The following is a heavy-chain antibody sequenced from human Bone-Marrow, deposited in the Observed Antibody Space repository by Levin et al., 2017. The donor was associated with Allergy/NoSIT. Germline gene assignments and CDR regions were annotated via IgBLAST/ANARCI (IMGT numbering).Heavy chain of an antibody. CDR1: GGSISSYY. J-gene: IGHJ4*02. CDR3: ARDIRDEAVAGTGTPEYYFDY. V-gene: IGHV4-59*01. CDR2: IYYSGST. Sequence: PSETLSLTCTVSGGSISSYYWSWIRQPPGKGLEWIGYIYYSGSTNYNPSLKSRVTISVDTSKNQFSLKLSSVTAADTAVYYCARDIRDEAVAGTGTPEYYFDYWGQGTLVTVSS. D-gene: IGHD6-19*01.